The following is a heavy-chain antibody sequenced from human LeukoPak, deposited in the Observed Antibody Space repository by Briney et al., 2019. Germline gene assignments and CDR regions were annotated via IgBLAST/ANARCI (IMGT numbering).Heavy chain of an antibody. D-gene: IGHD5-18*01. J-gene: IGHJ4*02. V-gene: IGHV3-21*01. CDR1: GFTFSSYS. CDR2: ISSSSSYI. Sequence: GGSLRLSCAASGFTFSSYSMNWVRQAPGKGLEWVSSISSSSSYIYYADSVEGRFTISRDNAKNSLYLQMNSLRAEDTAVYYCARDKDTAMDQGFDYWGQGTLVTVSS. CDR3: ARDKDTAMDQGFDY.